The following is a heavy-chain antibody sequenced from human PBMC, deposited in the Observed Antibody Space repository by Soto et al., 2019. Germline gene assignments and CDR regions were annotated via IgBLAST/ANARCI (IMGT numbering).Heavy chain of an antibody. CDR3: GRESGETWDYEAS. CDR1: GGSISSYR. J-gene: IGHJ5*02. Sequence: XGTLTLTFTVSGGSISSYRWSWIRQPAGKGLEWIGRLNSYGNTHYNPSLKSRVTVSVDTSRNQFFLTLRSVTAADSAVYHCGRESGETWDYEASWGQGTPVTVSS. V-gene: IGHV4-4*07. CDR2: LNSYGNT. D-gene: IGHD1-7*01.